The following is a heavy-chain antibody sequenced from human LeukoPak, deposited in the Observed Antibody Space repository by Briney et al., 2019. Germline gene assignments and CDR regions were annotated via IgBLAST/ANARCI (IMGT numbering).Heavy chain of an antibody. D-gene: IGHD2-15*01. J-gene: IGHJ4*02. Sequence: GGSLRLSCAASGFTFSNAWMSWVRQAPGKGLEWVGRTKSKTDGGTTDYAAPVKGRFTISRDDSKNTLYLQMNSLKTEDTAVYYCTTWSIGSNTYWGQGTLVTVSS. CDR3: TTWSIGSNTY. CDR2: TKSKTDGGTT. V-gene: IGHV3-15*01. CDR1: GFTFSNAW.